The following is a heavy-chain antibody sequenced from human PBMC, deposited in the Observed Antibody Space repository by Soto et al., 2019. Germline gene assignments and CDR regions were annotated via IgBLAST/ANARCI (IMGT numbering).Heavy chain of an antibody. Sequence: QVQLQESGPGMVKPSETLSLTCAVSGASVSSGTYYWQWIRQPPGEGLNWIGYIYYSGSTSYNPSLKSRVTISADTSKNQFSLRLSSVTAADTAVYYCARVGRSGYSNMWGQGTLVTVSS. J-gene: IGHJ4*02. CDR3: ARVGRSGYSNM. V-gene: IGHV4-61*01. CDR2: IYYSGST. CDR1: GASVSSGTYY. D-gene: IGHD6-13*01.